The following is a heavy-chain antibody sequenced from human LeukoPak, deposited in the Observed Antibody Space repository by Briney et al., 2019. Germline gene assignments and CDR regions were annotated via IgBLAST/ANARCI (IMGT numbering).Heavy chain of an antibody. CDR1: GFTFSSYS. CDR2: ISYDGTKK. J-gene: IGHJ4*02. Sequence: GGSLRLSCVASGFTFSSYSMNWVRQAPGKGLEWVTFISYDGTKKYYADAVKGRFTISRDNSKNTLSLQMNSLTAEDTAVYYCAKGTYYGSGSYYRFDYWGQGIPVTVSA. V-gene: IGHV3-30*18. CDR3: AKGTYYGSGSYYRFDY. D-gene: IGHD3-10*01.